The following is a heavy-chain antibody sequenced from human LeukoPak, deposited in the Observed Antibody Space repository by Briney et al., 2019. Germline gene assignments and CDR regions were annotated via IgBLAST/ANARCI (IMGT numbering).Heavy chain of an antibody. CDR1: GFTFSSYA. J-gene: IGHJ4*02. D-gene: IGHD3-9*01. CDR3: AKDHYDILTGYYNPLDY. Sequence: PGGSLRLSCAASGFTFSSYAMSWVRQAPGKGLEWVSAISGSGGSTYYADSVKGRFTISRDNSKNTLYLQMNSLRAEDTAVYYCAKDHYDILTGYYNPLDYWGQGTVVTVSS. CDR2: ISGSGGST. V-gene: IGHV3-23*01.